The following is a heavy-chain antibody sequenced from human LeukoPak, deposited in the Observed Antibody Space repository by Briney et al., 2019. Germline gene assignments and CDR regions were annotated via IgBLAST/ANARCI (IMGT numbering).Heavy chain of an antibody. CDR3: ARDKFGVVAAGGMDV. CDR2: ISSSSSYI. V-gene: IGHV3-21*01. Sequence: GGSLRLSCAASGFTFSSYSMNWVRQAPGKGLEWVSSISSSSSYIYYADSVKGRFTISRDNAKNSLYLQMNSLRAEDTAVYYCARDKFGVVAAGGMDVWGQGTTVTVPS. CDR1: GFTFSSYS. D-gene: IGHD6-13*01. J-gene: IGHJ6*02.